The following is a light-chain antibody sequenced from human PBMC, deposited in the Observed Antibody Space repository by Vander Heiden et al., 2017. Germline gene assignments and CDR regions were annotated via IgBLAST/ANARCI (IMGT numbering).Light chain of an antibody. CDR3: QQYYSTPWT. Sequence: DIVMTQSPDSLAVSLGARATINCKSSQSVLYSSNNKNYLAWYQQKPGQPPKVLIYWASTRESGVPDRFSGSGSGTDFTLTISSLQAEDVAVYYCQQYYSTPWTFGQGTKVEIK. V-gene: IGKV4-1*01. CDR1: QSVLYSSNNKNY. CDR2: WAS. J-gene: IGKJ1*01.